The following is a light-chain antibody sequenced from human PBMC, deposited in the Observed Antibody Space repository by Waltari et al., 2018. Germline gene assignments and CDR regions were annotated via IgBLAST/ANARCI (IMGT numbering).Light chain of an antibody. CDR2: EDN. J-gene: IGLJ2*01. Sequence: NFMLTQPHSVPESPGKTVTISCTGSSGRIASHYVQWYQQRPGSAPTTVIYEDNQRPSGVPDRFSGSIDSSSNSASLTISGLKTEDEADYYCQSYDSSIYVVFGGGTKLTVL. CDR1: SGRIASHY. V-gene: IGLV6-57*02. CDR3: QSYDSSIYVV.